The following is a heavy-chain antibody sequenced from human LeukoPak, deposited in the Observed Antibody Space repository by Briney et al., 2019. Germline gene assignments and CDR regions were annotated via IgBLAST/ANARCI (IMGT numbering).Heavy chain of an antibody. V-gene: IGHV3-66*04. D-gene: IGHD2-15*01. CDR2: IYSGGST. Sequence: PGGSLRLSCAASGFTVSSNYMSWVRQAPGKGLEWVSVIYSGGSTYYADSVKGRFTISRDNSKNTLYLQMNSLRAEDTAVYYCARRGGLSSYYYYYMDVWGKGTTVTISS. CDR3: ARRGGLSSYYYYYMDV. CDR1: GFTVSSNY. J-gene: IGHJ6*03.